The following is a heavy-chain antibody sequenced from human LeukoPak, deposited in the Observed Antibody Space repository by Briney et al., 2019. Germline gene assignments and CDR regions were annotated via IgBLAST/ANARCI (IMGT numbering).Heavy chain of an antibody. D-gene: IGHD3-10*01. V-gene: IGHV3-23*01. CDR1: GFTLSRYG. CDR3: AKDFANSYGSGSYSFDY. J-gene: IGHJ4*02. Sequence: GGSLRLSCAASGFTLSRYGMSWVRQAPGKGLEWVSAISGSSGSTYYADSVKGRFTISRDNSKSTLYLQMNSLRAEDTAVYYCAKDFANSYGSGSYSFDYWGQGTLVTVSS. CDR2: ISGSSGST.